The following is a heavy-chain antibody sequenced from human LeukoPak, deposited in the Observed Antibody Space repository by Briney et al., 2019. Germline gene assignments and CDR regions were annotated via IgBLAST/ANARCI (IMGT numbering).Heavy chain of an antibody. D-gene: IGHD6-13*01. CDR1: GFTFSSYA. Sequence: GGSLSLSCAASGFTFSSYAMSWVRQAPGKGLEWVSAISGSGGSTYYADSVKGRFTISRDNSKNTLYLQMNSLRAEDTAVYYCAKQGKAAAAWPVDYWGQGTLVTVSS. CDR2: ISGSGGST. CDR3: AKQGKAAAAWPVDY. V-gene: IGHV3-23*01. J-gene: IGHJ4*02.